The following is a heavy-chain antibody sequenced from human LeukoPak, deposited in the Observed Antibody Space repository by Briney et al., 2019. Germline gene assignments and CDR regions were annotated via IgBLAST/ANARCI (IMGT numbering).Heavy chain of an antibody. D-gene: IGHD1-26*01. CDR2: ISAYNGNT. CDR3: ARDQYSGSYYTYYYYMDV. J-gene: IGHJ6*03. V-gene: IGHV1-18*01. Sequence: GASVKVSCKASGYTFTSYGISWVRQAPGQGLEWMGWISAYNGNTNYAQKLQGRVTMTTDTSTSTAYMELRSLRSDDTAVYYCARDQYSGSYYTYYYYMDVWGKGTTVTISS. CDR1: GYTFTSYG.